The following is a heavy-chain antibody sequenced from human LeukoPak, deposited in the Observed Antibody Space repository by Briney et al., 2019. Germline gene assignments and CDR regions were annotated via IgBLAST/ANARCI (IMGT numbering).Heavy chain of an antibody. CDR1: GYSLSSGYY. CDR2: IHHSGST. CDR3: ARVTYCSSTSCPLDY. J-gene: IGHJ4*02. D-gene: IGHD2-2*01. V-gene: IGHV4-38-2*02. Sequence: PSETLSLTCIVSGYSLSSGYYWGWIRQPPGKGLEWIGNIHHSGSTYYNPSLKSRVTISVDTSKNQLSLKLSSVTAADTAVYYCARVTYCSSTSCPLDYWGQGTLVTVSS.